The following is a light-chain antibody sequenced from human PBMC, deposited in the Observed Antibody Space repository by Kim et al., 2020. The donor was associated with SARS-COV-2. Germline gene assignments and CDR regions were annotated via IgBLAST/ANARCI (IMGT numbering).Light chain of an antibody. J-gene: IGLJ2*01. V-gene: IGLV3-1*01. CDR2: KDS. Sequence: PGQTATFAGSGARLGKKYVHWYQQKSGQPPVVVIYKDSKRPSGIPERLSGSNSGGTATLTISGAQPLDEADYYCQAWDNSSAIFGGGTQLTVL. CDR1: RLGKKY. CDR3: QAWDNSSAI.